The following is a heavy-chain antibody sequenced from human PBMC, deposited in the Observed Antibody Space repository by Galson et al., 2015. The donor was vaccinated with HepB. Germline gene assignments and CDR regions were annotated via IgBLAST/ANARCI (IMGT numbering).Heavy chain of an antibody. CDR1: GFTSSSYS. D-gene: IGHD3-3*01. Sequence: SLRLSCAVSGFTSSSYSMNWVRQAPGKGLEWVSYISSSSSTIYYADSVKGRFTISRDNAKNSLYLQMNSMRAEDTAVYYCARDRWDTIFGVVREDDYFDYWGQGTLVTVSS. CDR2: ISSSSSTI. V-gene: IGHV3-48*01. CDR3: ARDRWDTIFGVVREDDYFDY. J-gene: IGHJ4*02.